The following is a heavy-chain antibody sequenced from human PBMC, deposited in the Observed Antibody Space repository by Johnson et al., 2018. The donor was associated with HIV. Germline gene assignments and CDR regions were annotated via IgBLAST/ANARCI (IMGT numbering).Heavy chain of an antibody. J-gene: IGHJ3*02. D-gene: IGHD3-22*01. CDR1: GFTFSSYA. V-gene: IGHV3-30-3*01. CDR3: ARSSGYYGTDAFDI. CDR2: ISYDGSNK. Sequence: QEQLVESGGGVVQPGRSLRLSCAASGFTFSSYAMHWVRPAPGKGLAWVAVISYDGSNKYYADSVQGRFTISRDNSKNTLYLQMNSLRPEDTAVYYCARSSGYYGTDAFDIWGQGTMVTVSS.